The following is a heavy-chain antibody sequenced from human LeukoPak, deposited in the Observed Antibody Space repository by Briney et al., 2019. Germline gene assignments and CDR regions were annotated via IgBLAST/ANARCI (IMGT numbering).Heavy chain of an antibody. CDR3: ARVGLDRLTYYYDSSGPDY. Sequence: SETLSLTCIVSGGAISSYYWHWIRQPPGKGLEWIGYVYHSGSTNYNPSLKSRVTMSADTSKNQLSLKLSSVTAADTAVYYCARVGLDRLTYYYDSSGPDYWGQGTLVTVSS. J-gene: IGHJ4*02. V-gene: IGHV4-59*01. D-gene: IGHD3-22*01. CDR2: VYHSGST. CDR1: GGAISSYY.